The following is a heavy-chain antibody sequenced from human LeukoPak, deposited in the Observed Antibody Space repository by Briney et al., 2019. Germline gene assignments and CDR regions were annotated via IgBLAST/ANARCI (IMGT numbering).Heavy chain of an antibody. D-gene: IGHD3-10*01. CDR1: GGSISNYY. V-gene: IGHV4-4*09. J-gene: IGHJ3*02. CDR3: ARHLRGTSTAFDI. Sequence: SETLSLTCTVSGGSISNYYWTWLRQPPGKGLEWIGYIYTSGNTNYNPSLKNRVTISVDKSKNQFSLKLSSVTAADTAVYYCARHLRGTSTAFDIWGQGTMVTVSS. CDR2: IYTSGNT.